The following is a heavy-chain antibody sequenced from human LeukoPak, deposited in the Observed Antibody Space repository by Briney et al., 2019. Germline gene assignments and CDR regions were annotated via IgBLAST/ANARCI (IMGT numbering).Heavy chain of an antibody. D-gene: IGHD5-18*01. V-gene: IGHV3-21*04. CDR2: ISSSSSYI. CDR3: AKDISRTGYSYGYGD. Sequence: NPGGSLRLSCAASGFTFSSYSMNWVRQAPGKGLEWVSSISSSSSYIYYADSVKGRFTISRDNAKNSLYLQMNSLRAEDTAVYYCAKDISRTGYSYGYGDWGQGTLVTVSS. CDR1: GFTFSSYS. J-gene: IGHJ4*02.